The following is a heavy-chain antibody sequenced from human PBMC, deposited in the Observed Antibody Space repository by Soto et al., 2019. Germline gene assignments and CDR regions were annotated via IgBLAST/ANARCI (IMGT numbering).Heavy chain of an antibody. D-gene: IGHD2-21*01. V-gene: IGHV3-23*01. Sequence: GGSLRLSCAASGFTFSSYAMSWVRQAPGKGLEWVSAISGSGGSTYYADSGKGRFTISRDNSKNTLYLQMNSLRAEDTAVYYCAKEEVDCGGDCYSGDDAFDIWGQGTMVTVSS. CDR2: ISGSGGST. CDR3: AKEEVDCGGDCYSGDDAFDI. CDR1: GFTFSSYA. J-gene: IGHJ3*02.